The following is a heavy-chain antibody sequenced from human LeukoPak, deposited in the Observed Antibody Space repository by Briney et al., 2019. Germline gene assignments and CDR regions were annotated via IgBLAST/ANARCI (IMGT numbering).Heavy chain of an antibody. CDR1: GGSFSGYY. J-gene: IGHJ5*02. V-gene: IGHV4-34*01. CDR3: ARQGVEDQLLFGWFDP. D-gene: IGHD2-2*01. CDR2: INHSGST. Sequence: TSETLSLTCAVYGGSFSGYYWSWIRQPPGKGLEWIGEINHSGSTNYNPSLKSRVTISVDTSKNQFSLKLSSVTAADTAVYYCARQGVEDQLLFGWFDPWGQGTLVTVSS.